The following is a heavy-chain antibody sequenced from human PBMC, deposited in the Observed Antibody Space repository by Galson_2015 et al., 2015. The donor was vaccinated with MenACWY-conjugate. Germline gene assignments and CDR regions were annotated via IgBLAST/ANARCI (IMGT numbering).Heavy chain of an antibody. CDR3: ARAGGYSSNFDAFDI. CDR2: ISSSSSYT. V-gene: IGHV3-11*06. J-gene: IGHJ3*02. D-gene: IGHD6-13*01. Sequence: SLRLSCAASGFTFSDYSMSWIRQAPGKGLECVSYISSSSSYTNYADSVKGRFTISRDNAKNSLYLQMNSLRAEDTAVYYCARAGGYSSNFDAFDIWGQGTIVTVSS. CDR1: GFTFSDYS.